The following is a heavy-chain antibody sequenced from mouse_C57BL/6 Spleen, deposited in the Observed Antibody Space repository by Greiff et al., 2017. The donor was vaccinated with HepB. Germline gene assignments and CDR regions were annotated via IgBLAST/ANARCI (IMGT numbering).Heavy chain of an antibody. J-gene: IGHJ3*01. CDR2: INPGSGGT. Sequence: QVQLQQSGAELVRPGTSVKVSCKASGYAFTNYLIEWVKQRPGHGLEWIGVINPGSGGTNYNEKFKGKATLTADKSSSTAYIQLSSLTSEDSAVYFCARGGLPSWFAYWGQGTLVTVSA. CDR1: GYAFTNYL. D-gene: IGHD2-10*01. V-gene: IGHV1-54*01. CDR3: ARGGLPSWFAY.